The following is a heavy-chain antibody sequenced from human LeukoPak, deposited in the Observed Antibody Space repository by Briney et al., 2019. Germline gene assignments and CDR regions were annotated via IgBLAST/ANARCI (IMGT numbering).Heavy chain of an antibody. CDR1: GGTFSSYA. D-gene: IGHD4-17*01. J-gene: IGHJ4*02. Sequence: GASVKVSCKASGGTFSSYAISWVRQAPGQGLERMGGIIPIFGTANYAQKFQGRVTITADESTSTAYMELSSLRSEDTAVYYCARDGDYDLNFDYWGQGTLVTVSS. CDR3: ARDGDYDLNFDY. CDR2: IIPIFGTA. V-gene: IGHV1-69*13.